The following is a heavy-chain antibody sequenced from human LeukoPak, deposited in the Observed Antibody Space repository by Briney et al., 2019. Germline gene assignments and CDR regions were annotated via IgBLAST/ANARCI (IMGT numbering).Heavy chain of an antibody. Sequence: SETLSLTCTVSGGSISSGGYYWSWIRQPPGKGLEWIGYIYYSGSTNYNPSLKSRVTISVDTSKNQFSLKLSSVTAADTAVYYCASIAAAGTGYYYYYYMDVWGKGTTVTVSS. V-gene: IGHV4-61*08. D-gene: IGHD6-13*01. CDR1: GGSISSGGYY. CDR3: ASIAAAGTGYYYYYYMDV. CDR2: IYYSGST. J-gene: IGHJ6*03.